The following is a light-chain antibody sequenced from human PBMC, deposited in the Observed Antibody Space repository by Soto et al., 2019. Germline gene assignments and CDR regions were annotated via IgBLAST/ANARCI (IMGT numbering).Light chain of an antibody. V-gene: IGKV3-15*01. J-gene: IGKJ5*01. CDR3: QQYENWPPMT. CDR2: APS. Sequence: EIVMTQSPATLSVSPGERATLSCRASQSVGNKLAWYQHKPGQAPRPLIYAPSARDTGIPDRVSGSGSGTEFTLPISSMQSEDFAVYYCQQYENWPPMTFGLGTRVEIK. CDR1: QSVGNK.